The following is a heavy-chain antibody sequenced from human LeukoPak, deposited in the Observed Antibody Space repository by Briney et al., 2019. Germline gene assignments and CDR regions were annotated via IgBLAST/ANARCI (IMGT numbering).Heavy chain of an antibody. CDR2: VTWNSGGV. CDR3: VKDVTPFPYGSRAFDI. V-gene: IGHV3-9*01. Sequence: PGGSLRLSCAASGFTFDDYAMHWVRQAPGKGLEWVSGVTWNSGGVGYADSVKGRFTISRDNAKNSLYLQMKSLRPEDTALYYCVKDVTPFPYGSRAFDIGAKGQGSPSLQ. CDR1: GFTFDDYA. D-gene: IGHD6-13*01. J-gene: IGHJ3*02.